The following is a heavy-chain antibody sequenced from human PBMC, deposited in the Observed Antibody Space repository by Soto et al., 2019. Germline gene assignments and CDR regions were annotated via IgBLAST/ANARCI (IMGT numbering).Heavy chain of an antibody. CDR2: INHSGTS. CDR1: GGSFSGFS. Sequence: PSETLSPTCAVYGGSFSGFSWNWIRQPPGKGLEWSGEINHSGTSNYSPSLKSRVTILPDTSKNHFSLKLTSVTAADTAVYYCASVAETGRPVRVPYYYYGMDVWGQGTTVTVSS. CDR3: ASVAETGRPVRVPYYYYGMDV. J-gene: IGHJ6*02. D-gene: IGHD1-1*01. V-gene: IGHV4-34*01.